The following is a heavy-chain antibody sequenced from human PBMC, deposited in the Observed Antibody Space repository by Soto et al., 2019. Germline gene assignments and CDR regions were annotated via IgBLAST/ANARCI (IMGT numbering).Heavy chain of an antibody. J-gene: IGHJ3*02. V-gene: IGHV3-21*01. Sequence: EVQLVESGGGLVKPGGSLRLSCAASGFSFTYYSINWIRQAPGKGLEWVSSISGSSSYIYYGDSLKGRFTTSRDNAKNSLYLQLNSLRAEDTAVYYCARAINGDYADAFDIWGQGTMVTVSS. CDR1: GFSFTYYS. D-gene: IGHD4-17*01. CDR3: ARAINGDYADAFDI. CDR2: ISGSSSYI.